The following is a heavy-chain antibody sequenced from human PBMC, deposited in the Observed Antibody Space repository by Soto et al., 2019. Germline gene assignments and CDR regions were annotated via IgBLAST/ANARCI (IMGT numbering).Heavy chain of an antibody. Sequence: SETLSLTCTVSGGSISSYYWSWIRQPPGKGLEWIGYIYYSGSTNYNPSLKSRVTISADTSKNQFSLKLSSVTAADTAVYYCASGMVPSFDYWGQGTLVTVSS. CDR2: IYYSGST. CDR1: GGSISSYY. D-gene: IGHD3-10*01. CDR3: ASGMVPSFDY. J-gene: IGHJ4*02. V-gene: IGHV4-59*01.